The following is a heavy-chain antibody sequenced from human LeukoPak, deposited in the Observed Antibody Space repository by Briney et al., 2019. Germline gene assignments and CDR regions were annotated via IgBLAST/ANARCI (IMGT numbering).Heavy chain of an antibody. CDR1: GYTFTSYG. CDR2: ITAYNDNT. V-gene: IGHV1-18*01. D-gene: IGHD3-9*01. J-gene: IGHJ4*02. CDR3: TKERRRDDILTGSFSD. Sequence: ASVKVSCKASGYTFTSYGISWVRQAPGQGLEWMGWITAYNDNTYYAQKLQGRVTMTTDTSTSTAYMELRSLRSDDTAVYYCTKERRRDDILTGSFSDWGQGILVTVSS.